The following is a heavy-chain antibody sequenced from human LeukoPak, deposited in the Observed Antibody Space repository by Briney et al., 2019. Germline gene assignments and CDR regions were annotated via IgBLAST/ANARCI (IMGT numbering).Heavy chain of an antibody. CDR3: ARESRQWLVLGGVDY. Sequence: GALQLSFSASGFPFNYYYMSLIRPAPGEGLEGVSYMSSSGSTIYYADSVKGRFTISRDNAKNSLYLQMNSLRAEDTAVYYCARESRQWLVLGGVDYWGQGTLVTVSS. CDR1: GFPFNYYY. V-gene: IGHV3-11*04. D-gene: IGHD6-19*01. CDR2: MSSSGSTI. J-gene: IGHJ4*02.